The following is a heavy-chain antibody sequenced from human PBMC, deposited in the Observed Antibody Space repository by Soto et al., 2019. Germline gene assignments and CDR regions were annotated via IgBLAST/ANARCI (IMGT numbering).Heavy chain of an antibody. D-gene: IGHD5-18*01. CDR2: IHYSGTT. V-gene: IGHV4-31*03. J-gene: IGHJ4*02. CDR3: ARDRDSYGFHDY. CDR1: GGSISSGGSY. Sequence: QVQLQESGPGLVKPSQTLSVTCTVSGGSISSGGSYWSWIRQHPGKGLEWIGYIHYSGTTYYNPSLKSRVTISIDTSKKHFSLKLSSVTAAATAVYYCARDRDSYGFHDYWGQGTLVTVSS.